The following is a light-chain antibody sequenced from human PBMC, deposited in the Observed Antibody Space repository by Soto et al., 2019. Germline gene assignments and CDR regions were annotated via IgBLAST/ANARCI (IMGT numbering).Light chain of an antibody. CDR2: AAA. V-gene: IGKV1-8*01. CDR3: QQYLSYPYT. J-gene: IGKJ2*01. Sequence: AILMNQSPSSISAATGDRVTITCRASQGTSSFLAWYQQKPGKAPKLLIYAAATLQRGAPSRFSASGSGTDLTLTISRLQSEDFATYFRQQYLSYPYTFGQGTKLEI. CDR1: QGTSSF.